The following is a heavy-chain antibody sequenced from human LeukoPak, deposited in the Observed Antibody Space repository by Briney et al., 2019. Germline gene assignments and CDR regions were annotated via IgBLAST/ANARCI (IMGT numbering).Heavy chain of an antibody. D-gene: IGHD4-17*01. Sequence: GGSLRLSCAASGFTFSSYAMHWVRQAPGKGLEWMAVISYDGSNKYYADSVKGRFTISKDNAKNSLYLQMNSLRAEDTAVYYCARAGGSTVSHSDYWGQGTLVTVSS. CDR2: ISYDGSNK. CDR1: GFTFSSYA. CDR3: ARAGGSTVSHSDY. J-gene: IGHJ4*02. V-gene: IGHV3-30-3*01.